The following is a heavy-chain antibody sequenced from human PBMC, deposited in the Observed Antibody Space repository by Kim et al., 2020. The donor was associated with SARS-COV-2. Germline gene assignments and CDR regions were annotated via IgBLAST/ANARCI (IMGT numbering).Heavy chain of an antibody. D-gene: IGHD2-8*01. CDR1: GGSISSSNYY. J-gene: IGHJ4*02. CDR3: ARTVPMARTSLFDY. V-gene: IGHV4-39*01. Sequence: SETLSLTCTVSGGSISSSNYYWAWIRQPPGKGLEWIGTIYYRGTTSYSPSLKSRVTMSVDTSKNQFSLSVNSATAADTAMYYCARTVPMARTSLFDYWGQGNLVIVSS. CDR2: IYYRGTT.